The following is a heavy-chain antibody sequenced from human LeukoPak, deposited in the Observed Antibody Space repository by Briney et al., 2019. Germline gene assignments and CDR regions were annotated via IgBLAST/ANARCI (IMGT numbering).Heavy chain of an antibody. D-gene: IGHD6-13*01. Sequence: GGSLRLSCAASGFTFSSYAMSWVRQAPGKGLEWVSAISGSGGSTYYADSVKGRFTISRDNSKNTLYLQMNSLRAEDTAVYYCARGRGSSWPLEIDYWGQGTLVTVSS. CDR1: GFTFSSYA. J-gene: IGHJ4*02. CDR3: ARGRGSSWPLEIDY. V-gene: IGHV3-23*01. CDR2: ISGSGGST.